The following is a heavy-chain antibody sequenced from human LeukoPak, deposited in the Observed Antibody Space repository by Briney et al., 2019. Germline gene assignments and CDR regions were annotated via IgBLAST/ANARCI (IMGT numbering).Heavy chain of an antibody. V-gene: IGHV3-66*01. CDR2: IYSGGST. CDR3: ARDWQYYYDSSDYAFDI. CDR1: GFTVSSNY. Sequence: GGSLRLSCAASGFTVSSNYMSWVRQAPGKGLEWVSVIYSGGSTYYADSVKGRFTISRDNSKNTLYLQMNSLRAEDTAVYYCARDWQYYYDSSDYAFDIWGQGTMVTVSS. J-gene: IGHJ3*02. D-gene: IGHD3-22*01.